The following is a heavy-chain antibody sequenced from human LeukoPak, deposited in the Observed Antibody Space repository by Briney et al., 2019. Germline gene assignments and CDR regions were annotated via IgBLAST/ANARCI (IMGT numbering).Heavy chain of an antibody. Sequence: ASVKVSCKASGGTFSSYAISWVRQAPGQGLEWMGGIIPIFSTANYAQKFQGRVTITADESTSTAYMELSSLRSEDTAVYYCARGGIAAAVNYFDYWGQGTLVTVSA. D-gene: IGHD6-13*01. CDR2: IIPIFSTA. V-gene: IGHV1-69*13. CDR3: ARGGIAAAVNYFDY. J-gene: IGHJ4*02. CDR1: GGTFSSYA.